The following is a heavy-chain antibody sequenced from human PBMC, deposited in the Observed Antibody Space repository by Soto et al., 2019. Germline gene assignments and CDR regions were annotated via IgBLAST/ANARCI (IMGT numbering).Heavy chain of an antibody. D-gene: IGHD1-26*01. Sequence: QVQLVESGGGVVQPGRSLRLSCAASGFTFSGYGMHWVRQAPGKGLEWVAVTRHDGSNTYYADSVRGRFTISRDNSKKTLYLQMNRLRAEDTAVYYCPRDGVGATTYFGYFDYWGQGTLVTVSS. V-gene: IGHV3-33*01. CDR3: PRDGVGATTYFGYFDY. CDR1: GFTFSGYG. CDR2: TRHDGSNT. J-gene: IGHJ4*02.